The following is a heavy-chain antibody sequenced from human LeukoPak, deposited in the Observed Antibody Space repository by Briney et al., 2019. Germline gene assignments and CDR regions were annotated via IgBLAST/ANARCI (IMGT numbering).Heavy chain of an antibody. CDR1: GGSFSGYY. CDR3: ARGPHDYVWGSYRYGSFDH. D-gene: IGHD3-16*02. V-gene: IGHV4-34*01. J-gene: IGHJ4*02. Sequence: PSETLSLTCAVYGGSFSGYYWSWIRQPPGKGLEWIGEINHSGSTNYNPSLKSRVTISVDTSKNQFSLKLSSVTAADTAVYYCARGPHDYVWGSYRYGSFDHGGQGTLVTVSS. CDR2: INHSGST.